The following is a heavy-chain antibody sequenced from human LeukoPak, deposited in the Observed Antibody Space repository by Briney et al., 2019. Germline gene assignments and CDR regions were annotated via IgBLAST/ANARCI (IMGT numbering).Heavy chain of an antibody. CDR1: GFTFSRYD. CDR2: ISGSGSTT. Sequence: PGGSLRLSCVASGFTFSRYDVNWVRQAPGKGLEWVSAISGSGSTTYYADSVKGRFTISRDNSKNTLFLQMNSLTAEDTAIYSCARPRLEYCSGGSCFDAFDIWGQGTMVTVSS. D-gene: IGHD2-15*01. CDR3: ARPRLEYCSGGSCFDAFDI. V-gene: IGHV3-23*01. J-gene: IGHJ3*02.